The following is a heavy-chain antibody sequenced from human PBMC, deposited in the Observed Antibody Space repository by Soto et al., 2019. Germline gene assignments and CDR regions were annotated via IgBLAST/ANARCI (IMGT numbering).Heavy chain of an antibody. D-gene: IGHD3-22*01. J-gene: IGHJ4*02. CDR1: GDSISSYY. Sequence: QVQLQESGPGLVKPSETLSLTCAVSGDSISSYYCMWIRQPPGKGLESIGYLYYGRSANYNPSLKXRXTXSXNPSTNQCSLTLGSMTAADTAVYYCALRSMAVVPEYWGQGTLVTVSS. CDR3: ALRSMAVVPEY. V-gene: IGHV4-59*01. CDR2: LYYGRSA.